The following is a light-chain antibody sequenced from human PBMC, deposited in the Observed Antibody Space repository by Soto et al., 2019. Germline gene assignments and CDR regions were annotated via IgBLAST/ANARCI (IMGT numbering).Light chain of an antibody. Sequence: EMVMTQSPATLSVSPGERATLSCRASQSVSSNLAWYQQKPGQAPRLLIYGASTRATGIPARFSGSGSGTDFILTISSLEPEDFAIYYCQQRSNWITFGQGTRLEIK. J-gene: IGKJ5*01. CDR1: QSVSSN. CDR2: GAS. V-gene: IGKV3-11*01. CDR3: QQRSNWIT.